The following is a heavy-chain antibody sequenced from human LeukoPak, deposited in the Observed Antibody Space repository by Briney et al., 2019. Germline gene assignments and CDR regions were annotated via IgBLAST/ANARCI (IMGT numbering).Heavy chain of an antibody. CDR2: IYYSGST. Sequence: SETLSLTCTVSGGSISSYYWNWIRQPPGKGLEWIGYIYYSGSTNYNPSLESRVTMSVDTSKNQFSLKLSSVTAADTAVYYCARXXXXYGYFNGFDYWGQGTLVTVSS. CDR3: ARXXXXYGYFNGFDY. J-gene: IGHJ4*02. D-gene: IGHD5-18*01. V-gene: IGHV4-59*01. CDR1: GGSISSYY.